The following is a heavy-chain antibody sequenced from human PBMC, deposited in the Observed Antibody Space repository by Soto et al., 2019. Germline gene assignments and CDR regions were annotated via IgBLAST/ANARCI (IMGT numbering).Heavy chain of an antibody. CDR1: GFTFSSYG. J-gene: IGHJ6*02. V-gene: IGHV3-30*03. D-gene: IGHD3-10*01. CDR3: AYGSGGYPGELYYGMDV. Sequence: PWGSLRLSCAASGFTFSSYGMHWVRQAPGKGLEWVAVISYDGSNKYYADSVKGRFTISRDNSKDTLYLQMNSLRAEDTAVYYCAYGSGGYPGELYYGMDVWGQGPTVTRLL. CDR2: ISYDGSNK.